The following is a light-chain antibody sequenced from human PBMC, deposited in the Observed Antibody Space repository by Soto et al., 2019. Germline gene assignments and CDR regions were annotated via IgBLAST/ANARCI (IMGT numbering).Light chain of an antibody. CDR1: QGIGDT. V-gene: IGKV3-15*01. CDR3: LKYGSSPGWT. CDR2: DTS. Sequence: EIVMTQSPATLSVSPGEGATLSCRASQGIGDTLAWYQQKPGQTPRLLIYDTSIRATGVPARFSGSRSGAEFTLTISSLQSEDFAVYYCLKYGSSPGWTFGPGTKVDIK. J-gene: IGKJ1*01.